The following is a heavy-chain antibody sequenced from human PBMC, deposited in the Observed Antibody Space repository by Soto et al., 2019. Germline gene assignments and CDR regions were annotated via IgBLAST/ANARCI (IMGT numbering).Heavy chain of an antibody. D-gene: IGHD2-15*01. CDR2: IYSGGST. V-gene: IGHV3-53*02. CDR1: GVTVSGNY. J-gene: IGHJ4*02. CDR3: ARVSGGSYFDY. Sequence: EVQLVETGGGLIQPGGSLRLSCAASGVTVSGNYMTWVRQAPGKGLEWVSVIYSGGSTYYADSVKGRFTISRDIPKNTVYRQMNNLRAEDTAVYYCARVSGGSYFDYWGQGTLVTVSS.